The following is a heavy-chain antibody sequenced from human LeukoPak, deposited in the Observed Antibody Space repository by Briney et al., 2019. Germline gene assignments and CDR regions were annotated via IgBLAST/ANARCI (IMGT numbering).Heavy chain of an antibody. CDR2: ISSSSSYI. J-gene: IGHJ4*02. Sequence: GGSLRLSCAASGFTFSSYSMNWVRQAPGKGLEWVSSISSSSSYIYYADSVKGRFTISRDNAKNTLYLQMNSLRAEDTAVYYCARDFGGNPFDYWGQGTLVTVSS. CDR1: GFTFSSYS. CDR3: ARDFGGNPFDY. D-gene: IGHD4-23*01. V-gene: IGHV3-21*04.